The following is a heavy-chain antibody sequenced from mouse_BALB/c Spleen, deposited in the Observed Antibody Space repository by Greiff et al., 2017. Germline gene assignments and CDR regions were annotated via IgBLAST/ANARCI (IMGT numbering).Heavy chain of an antibody. V-gene: IGHV7-3*02. J-gene: IGHJ4*01. CDR3: ARDKAFYYAMDY. CDR2: IRNKANGYTT. Sequence: EEQLVESGGGLVQPGGSLRLSCATSGFTFTDYYMSWVRQPPGKALEWLGFIRNKANGYTTEYSASVKGRFTNSRDNSQSILYLQMNTLRAEDSATYYCARDKAFYYAMDYWGQGTSVTVSS. D-gene: IGHD3-2*02. CDR1: GFTFTDYY.